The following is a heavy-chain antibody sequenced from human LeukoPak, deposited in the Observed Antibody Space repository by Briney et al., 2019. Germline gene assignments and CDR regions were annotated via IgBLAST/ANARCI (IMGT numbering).Heavy chain of an antibody. Sequence: GGSLRLSCAASGFTFSSYSMNWVRQAPGKGLEWVSYISSSSSTIYYADSVKGRFTISRDNSKNTLYLQMNSLRAEDTAVYYCARDGSNYYGSGSYWTYYYGMDVWGRGTTVTVSS. CDR3: ARDGSNYYGSGSYWTYYYGMDV. J-gene: IGHJ6*02. D-gene: IGHD3-10*01. V-gene: IGHV3-48*01. CDR2: ISSSSSTI. CDR1: GFTFSSYS.